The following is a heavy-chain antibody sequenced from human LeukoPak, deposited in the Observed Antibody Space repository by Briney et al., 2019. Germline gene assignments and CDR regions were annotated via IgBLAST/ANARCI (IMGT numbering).Heavy chain of an antibody. V-gene: IGHV3-23*01. D-gene: IGHD1-26*01. Sequence: QSGGSLRLSCAASGFTFSSYDMSWVRQAPGKGLEWVSGVNSDGGSTYYADSVKGRFTISRDNSKNTVYLQLNSLRTEDTAVYYCANRVGASRVDYWGQGTLVTVSS. CDR3: ANRVGASRVDY. J-gene: IGHJ4*02. CDR2: VNSDGGST. CDR1: GFTFSSYD.